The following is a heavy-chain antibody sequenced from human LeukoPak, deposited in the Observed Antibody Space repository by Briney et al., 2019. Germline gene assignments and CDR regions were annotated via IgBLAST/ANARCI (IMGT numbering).Heavy chain of an antibody. J-gene: IGHJ6*02. CDR1: GFTVSSNY. CDR2: IYSGGST. Sequence: GGFLRLSCAASGFTVSSNYMSWVRQAPGKGLEWVSVIYSGGSTYYADSVKGRFTISRDNSKNTLYLQMNSLRAEDTAVYYCARDASDYGDYFYYYGMDVWGQGTTVTVSS. D-gene: IGHD4-17*01. CDR3: ARDASDYGDYFYYYGMDV. V-gene: IGHV3-66*01.